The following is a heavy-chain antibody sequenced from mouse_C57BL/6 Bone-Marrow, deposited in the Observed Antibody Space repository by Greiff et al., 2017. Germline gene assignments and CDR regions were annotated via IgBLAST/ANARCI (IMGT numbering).Heavy chain of an antibody. CDR1: GYTFTSYG. V-gene: IGHV1-81*01. Sequence: VQLQQSGAELARPGASVKLSCKASGYTFTSYGISWVKQRTGQGLEWIGEIYPRSGNTYYNEKFKGKATLTADKSSSTAYMELRSLTSEDSAVXFCARGNDGYRTFAMDYWGQGTSVTVSS. CDR3: ARGNDGYRTFAMDY. D-gene: IGHD2-3*01. J-gene: IGHJ4*01. CDR2: IYPRSGNT.